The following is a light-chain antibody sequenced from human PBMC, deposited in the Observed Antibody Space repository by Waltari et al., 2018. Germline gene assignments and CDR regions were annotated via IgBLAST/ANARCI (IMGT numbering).Light chain of an antibody. J-gene: IGKJ1*01. CDR1: QRVSSSY. Sequence: IVLTQSPGTLSLSPGERATLSCRASQRVSSSYLAWYQQKPGQAPRLLIYGASSRATGIPDRFSGSGSGTDFTLTISRLEPEDFAVYYCQQYGSPWTFGQGTKVEIK. CDR3: QQYGSPWT. V-gene: IGKV3-20*01. CDR2: GAS.